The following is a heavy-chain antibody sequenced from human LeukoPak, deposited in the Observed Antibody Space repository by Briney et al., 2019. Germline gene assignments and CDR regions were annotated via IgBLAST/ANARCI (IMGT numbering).Heavy chain of an antibody. V-gene: IGHV3-21*01. J-gene: IGHJ4*02. CDR2: ISSSSSYI. CDR3: ATSDDLWSGMDN. Sequence: KPGGSLRLSCAVSGFTFSSSSMNWVRQAPGKGLEWVSSISSSSSYIYYADSVKGRFTISRDNAKNSLNLQMDSLRADDTAVYYCATSDDLWSGMDNWGQGTLVTVSS. D-gene: IGHD3-3*01. CDR1: GFTFSSSS.